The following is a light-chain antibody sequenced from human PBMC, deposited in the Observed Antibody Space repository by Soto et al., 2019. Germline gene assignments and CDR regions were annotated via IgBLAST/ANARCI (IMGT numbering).Light chain of an antibody. CDR3: QQYYNWPVT. CDR2: GAS. V-gene: IGKV3-15*01. CDR1: QSVSSSY. Sequence: VVLNQSPGTLSLSPGERATLSCRASQSVSSSYLAWYQQKPGQAPRLLISGASNGATGIPPKFSGSGSGTEFTLTVDSLQSDDIAVYYCQQYYNWPVTFGGRTNVDI. J-gene: IGKJ4*01.